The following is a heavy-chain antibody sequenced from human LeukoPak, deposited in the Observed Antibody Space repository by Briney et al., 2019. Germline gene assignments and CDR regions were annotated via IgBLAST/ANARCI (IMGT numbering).Heavy chain of an antibody. Sequence: PGGSLRLSCAASGFTFSDYYMSWIRQAPGKGLEWVSAISGSGGSTYYADSVKGRFTISRDNSKNTLYLQMNSLRAEDTAVYYCAKDGNYDSSGYYDYWGQGTLVTVSS. CDR1: GFTFSDYY. V-gene: IGHV3-23*01. CDR2: ISGSGGST. D-gene: IGHD3-22*01. CDR3: AKDGNYDSSGYYDY. J-gene: IGHJ4*02.